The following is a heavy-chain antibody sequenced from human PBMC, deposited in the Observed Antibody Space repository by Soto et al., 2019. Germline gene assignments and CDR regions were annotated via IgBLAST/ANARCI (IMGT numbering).Heavy chain of an antibody. CDR1: GGSISSGGYY. V-gene: IGHV4-39*07. CDR2: INHSGST. Sequence: PSETLSLTCTVSGGSISSGGYYWSWIRQPPGKGLEWIGEINHSGSTNYNPSLKSRVTISVDTSKNQFSLKLSSVTAADTAVYYCARNRQVAARPSSNANYGMDVWGQGTTVTVSS. CDR3: ARNRQVAARPSSNANYGMDV. D-gene: IGHD6-6*01. J-gene: IGHJ6*02.